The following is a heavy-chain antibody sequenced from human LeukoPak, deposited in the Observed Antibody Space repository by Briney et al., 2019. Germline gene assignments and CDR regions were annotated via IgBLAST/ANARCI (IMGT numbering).Heavy chain of an antibody. CDR2: IYYSGST. D-gene: IGHD3-16*02. J-gene: IGHJ5*02. CDR3: ARLEITFGGVVAA. CDR1: GGSISSYY. V-gene: IGHV4-59*08. Sequence: SETLSLTCTVSGGSISSYYWSWIRQPPGKGPEWIGYIYYSGSTNYNPSLKSRVTISVDTSKNQFSLKLSSVTAADTAVYYCARLEITFGGVVAAWGQGTLVTVSS.